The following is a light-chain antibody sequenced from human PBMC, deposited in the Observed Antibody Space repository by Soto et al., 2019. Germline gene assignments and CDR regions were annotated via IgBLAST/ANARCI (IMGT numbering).Light chain of an antibody. Sequence: QSVLTQPASVSGSPGQSITISCTGNSSDVGTYNYVSWYQLHPGEAPKLIIYEVTNRPSGVSDRFSGSKSGNTASLTISGLQSEDETDYYCSSYTSLSTVVFGTGTKVTVL. CDR3: SSYTSLSTVV. CDR1: SSDVGTYNY. V-gene: IGLV2-14*01. CDR2: EVT. J-gene: IGLJ1*01.